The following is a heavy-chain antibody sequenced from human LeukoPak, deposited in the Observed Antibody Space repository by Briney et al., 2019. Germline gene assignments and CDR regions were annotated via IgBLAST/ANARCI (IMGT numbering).Heavy chain of an antibody. J-gene: IGHJ4*02. CDR3: ASAYYDILTGYPPHFDY. V-gene: IGHV4-59*08. CDR2: IYYSGST. CDR1: GGSISSYY. D-gene: IGHD3-9*01. Sequence: ETLSLNCTVSGGSISSYYWSWVRQPPGKGLEWIGYIYYSGSTNYNPSLKSRVTISVDTSKNQFSLKLSSVTAADTAVYYCASAYYDILTGYPPHFDYWGQRTLVTVSS.